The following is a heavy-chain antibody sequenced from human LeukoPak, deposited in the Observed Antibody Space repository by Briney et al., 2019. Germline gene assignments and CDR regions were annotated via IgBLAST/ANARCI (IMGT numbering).Heavy chain of an antibody. CDR2: ISAYNGNT. Sequence: ASVKVSCKASGYTFTSYGISWVRQAPGQGLEWMGWISAYNGNTNYAQKLQGRVTMTTDTSTSTAYMELRSLRSDDTAVYYCARAPEYYDILTGYSPTAFDIWGQGTMVTVSS. V-gene: IGHV1-18*01. J-gene: IGHJ3*02. D-gene: IGHD3-9*01. CDR1: GYTFTSYG. CDR3: ARAPEYYDILTGYSPTAFDI.